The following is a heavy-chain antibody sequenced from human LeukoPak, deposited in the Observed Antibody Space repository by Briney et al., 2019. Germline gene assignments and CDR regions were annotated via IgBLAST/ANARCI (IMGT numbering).Heavy chain of an antibody. D-gene: IGHD1-26*01. CDR3: TTDLKATIRDY. V-gene: IGHV1-24*01. CDR2: FDPVDGET. Sequence: GASVKVSCKVSGYTLTELSMHWVRLAPGKGLEWMGNFDPVDGETIYAQKFQGRVTMTEDTSTDTAYMELSSLRSEDTAVYYCTTDLKATIRDYWGQGTLVTVSS. J-gene: IGHJ4*02. CDR1: GYTLTELS.